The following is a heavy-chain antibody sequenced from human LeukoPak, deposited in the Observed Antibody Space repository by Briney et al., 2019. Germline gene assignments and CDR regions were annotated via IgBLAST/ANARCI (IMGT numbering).Heavy chain of an antibody. CDR2: INHNGNVN. CDR3: ARDDSTTAEGDAFDI. D-gene: IGHD4-17*01. CDR1: GFTFSSYW. J-gene: IGHJ3*02. V-gene: IGHV3-7*03. Sequence: GGSLRLSCAASGFTFSSYWMNWARQAPGKGLEWVASINHNGNVNYYVDSVKGRFTISRDNAKNSLYLQMNSLRAEDTAVYYCARDDSTTAEGDAFDIWGQGTMVTVSS.